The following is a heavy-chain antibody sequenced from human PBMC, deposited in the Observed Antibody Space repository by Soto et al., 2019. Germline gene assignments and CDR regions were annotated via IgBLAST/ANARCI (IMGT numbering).Heavy chain of an antibody. CDR1: GGTFSSYT. J-gene: IGHJ3*02. D-gene: IGHD3-22*01. V-gene: IGHV1-69*02. CDR2: IIPILGIA. Sequence: QVQLVQSGAEVKKPGSSVKVSCKASGGTFSSYTISWVRQAPGQGLEWMGRIIPILGIANYAQKFQGRVTITADKSTSTAYMELSSLRSEDTAVYYCARGSYDSSGYYHDAFDIWGQGTMVTVSS. CDR3: ARGSYDSSGYYHDAFDI.